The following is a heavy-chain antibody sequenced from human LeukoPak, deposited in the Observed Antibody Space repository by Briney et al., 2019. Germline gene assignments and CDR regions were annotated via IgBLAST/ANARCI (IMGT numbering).Heavy chain of an antibody. CDR3: AKGRYYDSSGYYYVY. CDR2: ISYDGSNK. Sequence: GGSLRLSCAASGFTFSSYGMHWVRQAPGKGLEWVAVISYDGSNKYYADSVKGRFTISRDNSKNTLYLQMNSLRAEDTAVYYCAKGRYYDSSGYYYVYWGQGTLVTVSS. V-gene: IGHV3-30*18. D-gene: IGHD3-22*01. J-gene: IGHJ4*02. CDR1: GFTFSSYG.